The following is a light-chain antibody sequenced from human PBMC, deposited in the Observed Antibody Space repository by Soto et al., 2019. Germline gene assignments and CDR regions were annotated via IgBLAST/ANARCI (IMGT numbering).Light chain of an antibody. Sequence: DIQMSQAPSTLSGSEGDRVTITCPGRQASSSWLAWYRQKPGKAPKLLIYKASTLKSGIPSRFSGSGSGTEFTLTISSLEPDDFATYYCQHYNSYPETFGQGTKVDIK. CDR2: KAS. CDR3: QHYNSYPET. J-gene: IGKJ1*01. CDR1: QASSSW. V-gene: IGKV1-5*03.